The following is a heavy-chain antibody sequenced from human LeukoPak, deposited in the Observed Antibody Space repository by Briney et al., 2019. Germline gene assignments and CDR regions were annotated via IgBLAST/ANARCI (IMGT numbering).Heavy chain of an antibody. CDR3: ARGGRKLGATTGDYYYYMDV. CDR2: IYYSGST. J-gene: IGHJ6*03. CDR1: GGSLSSGDYY. V-gene: IGHV4-30-4*08. D-gene: IGHD1-26*01. Sequence: SETLSLTCTVSGGSLSSGDYYWSWIRQPPGKGLEWIGYIYYSGSTYYNPSLKSRVTISVDTSKTQFSLKLSSVTAADTAVYYCARGGRKLGATTGDYYYYMDVWGKGTTVTVSS.